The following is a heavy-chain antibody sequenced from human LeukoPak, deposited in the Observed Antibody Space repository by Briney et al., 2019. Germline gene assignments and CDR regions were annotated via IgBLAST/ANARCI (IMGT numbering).Heavy chain of an antibody. CDR2: ISSSGSTI. J-gene: IGHJ3*02. Sequence: GGSLRLSCAASGFTFSSYEMNWVRQAPGKGLEWVSYISSSGSTIYYADSVKGRFTISRDNAKNSLYLQMNSLRAEDTAVYYCAREGTGSGDSFTIWGQGTMVTVSS. D-gene: IGHD1-26*01. V-gene: IGHV3-48*03. CDR1: GFTFSSYE. CDR3: AREGTGSGDSFTI.